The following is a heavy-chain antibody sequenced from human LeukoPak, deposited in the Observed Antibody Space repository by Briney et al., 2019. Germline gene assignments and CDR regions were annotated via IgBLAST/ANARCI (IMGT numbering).Heavy chain of an antibody. J-gene: IGHJ5*02. CDR2: IYYSGST. V-gene: IGHV4-39*01. CDR1: GGSISSSSYC. Sequence: PSETLSLTCTVSGGSISSSSYCWGWIRQPPGKGLEWIGSIYYSGSTYYNPSLKSRVTISVDTSKNQFSLKLSSVTAADTAVYYCARHGVLADYYYDSSGYPQFDPWGQGTLVTVSS. CDR3: ARHGVLADYYYDSSGYPQFDP. D-gene: IGHD3-22*01.